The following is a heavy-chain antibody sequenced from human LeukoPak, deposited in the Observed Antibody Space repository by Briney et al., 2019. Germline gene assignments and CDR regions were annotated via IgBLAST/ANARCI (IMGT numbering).Heavy chain of an antibody. CDR1: GFTFSSYS. CDR3: ARDRIAAGNYYGMDV. J-gene: IGHJ6*02. D-gene: IGHD6-13*01. Sequence: GGSLRLSCAASGFTFSSYSMNWVRQAPGKGLEWVSYISSSSTIYYADSVKGRFTISRDNAKNSLYLQMNSLRAEDTAVFYCARDRIAAGNYYGMDVWGQGTTVTVSS. V-gene: IGHV3-48*01. CDR2: ISSSSTI.